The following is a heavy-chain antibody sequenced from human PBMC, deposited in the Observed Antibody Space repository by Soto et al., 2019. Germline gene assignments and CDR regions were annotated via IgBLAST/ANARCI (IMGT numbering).Heavy chain of an antibody. CDR2: LHHGGST. D-gene: IGHD5-12*01. CDR1: RYSINNNNW. J-gene: IGHJ4*02. CDR3: TKNSAYALDY. Sequence: SETLSLTCDVSRYSINNNNWWSWVRQPPGGGLEWIGELHHGGSTNYNPSLESRATFSVDISKNQFFLKLSSVTAADTAVYYCTKNSAYALDYWGQGTLVTVS. V-gene: IGHV4-4*02.